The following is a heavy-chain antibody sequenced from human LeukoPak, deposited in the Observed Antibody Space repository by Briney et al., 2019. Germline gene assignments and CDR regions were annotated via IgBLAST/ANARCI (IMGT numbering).Heavy chain of an antibody. J-gene: IGHJ4*02. CDR1: GYTFTSYG. V-gene: IGHV1-18*01. Sequence: GASVKVSCKASGYTFTSYGISWVRQAPGQGLEWMGWISAYNGNTNYAQKLQGRVTMTTDTSTSTAYMELRSLRSDDTAVYYCVRVRGALHYDYVWGSYRPEGSFDYWGQGTLVTVSS. D-gene: IGHD3-16*02. CDR2: ISAYNGNT. CDR3: VRVRGALHYDYVWGSYRPEGSFDY.